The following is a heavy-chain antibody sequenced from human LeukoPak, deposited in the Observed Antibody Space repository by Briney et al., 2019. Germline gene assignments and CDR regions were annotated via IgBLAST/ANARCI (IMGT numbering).Heavy chain of an antibody. CDR2: IYSGGST. V-gene: IGHV3-66*01. J-gene: IGHJ4*02. Sequence: PGGSLRLSCAASGFTVSNNYMSWVRQAPGKGLEWVSVIYSGGSTYYADSVKGRFTISRDNSKNTLYLQMNSLRAEDTAVYYCATGYPMVRDKGPHLGYWGQGTLVTVSS. CDR3: ATGYPMVRDKGPHLGY. CDR1: GFTVSNNY. D-gene: IGHD3-10*01.